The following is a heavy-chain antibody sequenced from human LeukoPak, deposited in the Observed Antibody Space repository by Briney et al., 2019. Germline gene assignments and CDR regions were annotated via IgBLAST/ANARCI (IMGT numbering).Heavy chain of an antibody. CDR3: ARGITDSIWYLDY. D-gene: IGHD3-22*01. Sequence: SETLSLTRTVSGGHISTYYWSWIRQAPGKGLEWIGYIYYSGSTKYNPSLKSRVTISVDTSKNRFSLKLSAGTAADTAVYFCARGITDSIWYLDYWGQGTLVTVSS. CDR1: GGHISTYY. J-gene: IGHJ4*02. V-gene: IGHV4-59*01. CDR2: IYYSGST.